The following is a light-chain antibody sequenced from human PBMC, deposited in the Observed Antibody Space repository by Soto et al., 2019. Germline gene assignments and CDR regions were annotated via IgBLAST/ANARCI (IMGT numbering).Light chain of an antibody. J-gene: IGLJ2*01. V-gene: IGLV2-14*01. CDR1: RDDIGAYDY. Sequence: QSALTQPASVSGSPGQSITISCAGTRDDIGAYDYVSWYQQHPGNAPKLLAYEITNRPSGVSDRFSGSKSGNTASLTISGLQAEDEADYYCNSHTNSSAAVFGGGNKVTV. CDR3: NSHTNSSAAV. CDR2: EIT.